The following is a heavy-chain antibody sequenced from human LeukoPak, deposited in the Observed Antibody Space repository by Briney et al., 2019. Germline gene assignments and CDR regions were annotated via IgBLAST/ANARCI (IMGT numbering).Heavy chain of an antibody. V-gene: IGHV4-59*01. CDR3: ARETGYCSSTSCLNWFDP. CDR1: GGSISSYY. CDR2: IYYSGST. Sequence: SETLSLTCTVSGGSISSYYSSWIRQPPGKGLEWIGYIYYSGSTNYNPSLKSRVTISVDTSKNQFSLKLSSVTAADTAVYYCARETGYCSSTSCLNWFDPWGQGTLVTVSS. D-gene: IGHD2-2*01. J-gene: IGHJ5*02.